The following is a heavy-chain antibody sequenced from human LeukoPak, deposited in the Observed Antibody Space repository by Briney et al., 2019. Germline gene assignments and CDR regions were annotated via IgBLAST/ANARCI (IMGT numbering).Heavy chain of an antibody. D-gene: IGHD2-15*01. V-gene: IGHV1-2*02. J-gene: IGHJ4*02. CDR2: INPNSGGT. Sequence: ASVKVSCKASGYTFTGYYMHWVRQAPGQGLEWMGWINPNSGGTNYAQKFQGRVTMTRDTSISTAYMELSSLRSDDTAVYYCARAVKYCSGGSCYYAPDGYWGQGTLVTVSS. CDR1: GYTFTGYY. CDR3: ARAVKYCSGGSCYYAPDGY.